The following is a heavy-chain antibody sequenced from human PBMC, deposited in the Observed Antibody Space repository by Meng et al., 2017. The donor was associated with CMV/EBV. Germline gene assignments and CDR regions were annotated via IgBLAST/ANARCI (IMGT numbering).Heavy chain of an antibody. V-gene: IGHV3-30-3*01. CDR1: GFTFSSYA. J-gene: IGHJ6*02. CDR3: ARELIVVVPAAIWAYYYGMDV. CDR2: ISYDGSNK. D-gene: IGHD2-2*01. Sequence: GESLKISCAASGFTFSSYAMHWVRRAPGKGLEWVAVISYDGSNKYYADSVKGRFTISRDNSKNTLYLQMNSLRAEDTAVYYCARELIVVVPAAIWAYYYGMDVWGQGTTVTVSS.